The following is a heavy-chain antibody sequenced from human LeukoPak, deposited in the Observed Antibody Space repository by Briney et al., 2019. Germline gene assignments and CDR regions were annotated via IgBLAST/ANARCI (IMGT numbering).Heavy chain of an antibody. V-gene: IGHV1-46*01. Sequence: AAVKDSFMASGYTLTNYYMHWVRQAPGQGGERMGIIKPSGGDTSYAEKFQGRVTMTRDKSTTTVYMELSSLTSEDTAVYYCARAVADTEGSGFWGQGTLVSVSS. J-gene: IGHJ4*02. CDR1: GYTLTNYY. D-gene: IGHD6-19*01. CDR3: ARAVADTEGSGF. CDR2: IKPSGGDT.